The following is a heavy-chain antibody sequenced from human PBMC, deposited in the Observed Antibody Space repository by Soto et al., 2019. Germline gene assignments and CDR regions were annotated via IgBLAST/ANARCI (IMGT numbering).Heavy chain of an antibody. J-gene: IGHJ3*02. CDR2: ISAYNGNT. D-gene: IGHD3-16*02. V-gene: IGHV1-18*01. Sequence: QVQLVQSGAEVKKPGASVKVSCKASGYTFTSYGISWVRQAPGQGLEWMGWISAYNGNTNYAQKLQGRVTMTTDTSTSRAYMEVRGLRSDDTAVYYCAREGAPLNMITCGGVIVHDAFDIWGQGTMVTVSS. CDR1: GYTFTSYG. CDR3: AREGAPLNMITCGGVIVHDAFDI.